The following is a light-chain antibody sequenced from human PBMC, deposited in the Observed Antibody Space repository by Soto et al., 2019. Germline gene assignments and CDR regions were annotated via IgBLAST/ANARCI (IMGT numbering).Light chain of an antibody. CDR1: QSISSN. Sequence: DIQMTQSPSSLSASVGDRVTITCRASQSISSNLNWYQQKQGEAPKLLIYVASSLQIGFPSRFSCSESGTDYTLTISSLQPDDFGTYYCQQSYSTPYTFGRGTKLEIK. CDR3: QQSYSTPYT. CDR2: VAS. V-gene: IGKV1-39*01. J-gene: IGKJ2*01.